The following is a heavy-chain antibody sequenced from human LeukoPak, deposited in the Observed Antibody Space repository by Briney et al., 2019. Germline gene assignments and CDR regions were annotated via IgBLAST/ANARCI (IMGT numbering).Heavy chain of an antibody. CDR3: ARGPGDIWAYDILTGYYVSYFDY. Sequence: QPGASLRLSCAASGFTFSSYAMSWVRQAPGKGLEWVSAISGSGGSTYYADSVKGRFTISRDNSKNTLYLQMNSLRAEDTAVYYCARGPGDIWAYDILTGYYVSYFDYWGQGTLVTVSS. J-gene: IGHJ4*02. D-gene: IGHD3-9*01. V-gene: IGHV3-23*01. CDR1: GFTFSSYA. CDR2: ISGSGGST.